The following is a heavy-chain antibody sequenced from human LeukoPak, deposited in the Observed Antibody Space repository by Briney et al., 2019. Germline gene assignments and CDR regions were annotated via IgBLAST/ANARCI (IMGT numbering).Heavy chain of an antibody. J-gene: IGHJ5*02. Sequence: SETLSLTCTVSGGSISSYYWSWIRQPAGKGLEWIGYIYNSGSTKYNPSLKSRVTISVDTSKNQFSLKLSSVSAADTAVYYCARVVSQLPGQYNWFDPWGQGTLVTVSS. CDR1: GGSISSYY. CDR2: IYNSGST. D-gene: IGHD2-2*01. CDR3: ARVVSQLPGQYNWFDP. V-gene: IGHV4-59*01.